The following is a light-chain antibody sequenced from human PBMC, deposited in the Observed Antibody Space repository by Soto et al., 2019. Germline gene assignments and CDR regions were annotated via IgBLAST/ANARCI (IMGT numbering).Light chain of an antibody. CDR2: GAS. CDR3: QQYGSSPRT. J-gene: IGKJ1*01. CDR1: QSVSSN. Sequence: EIVLTQSPVTLSLSPGERASLSCRASQSVSSNLAWYQQKPGQAPRLLMYGASSRATGIPDRFSGSGSGTDFILTISRLEPEDFAVYYCQQYGSSPRTFGQGTKVDIK. V-gene: IGKV3-20*01.